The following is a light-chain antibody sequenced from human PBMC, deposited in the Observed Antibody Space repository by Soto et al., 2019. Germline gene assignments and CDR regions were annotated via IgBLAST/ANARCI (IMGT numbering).Light chain of an antibody. CDR1: SSDVGGYNY. V-gene: IGLV2-14*03. J-gene: IGLJ2*01. Sequence: QSALTQPASVSGSPGQSIAISCTGTSSDVGGYNYVSWYQQHPGKAPKLIIYDVSSRPSGVSDRFSGSKSVHTASLTIYGLQAEDEADYYCSSYTSSSTLVFGGGTKLTVL. CDR3: SSYTSSSTLV. CDR2: DVS.